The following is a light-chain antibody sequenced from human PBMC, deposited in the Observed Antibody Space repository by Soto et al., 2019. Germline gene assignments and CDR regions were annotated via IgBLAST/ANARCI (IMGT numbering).Light chain of an antibody. CDR1: QSIRSY. V-gene: IGKV1-39*01. CDR2: AAS. CDR3: QQSDRSPYT. Sequence: DIQMTQSPSSLSASVGDRVTITCRASQSIRSYLNWYQQKPGNAPKLLIQAASSLQSGVPSRFSGSGSGTDFTLTISSLQHADFATYYCQQSDRSPYTFGQGTKLAIK. J-gene: IGKJ2*01.